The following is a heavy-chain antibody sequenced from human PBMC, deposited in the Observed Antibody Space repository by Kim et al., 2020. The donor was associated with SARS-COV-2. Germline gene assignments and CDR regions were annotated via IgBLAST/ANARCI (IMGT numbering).Heavy chain of an antibody. CDR2: IRTNTYGGTR. CDR3: ARSCRGYEYMDV. J-gene: IGHJ6*03. V-gene: IGHV3-49*04. D-gene: IGHD3-22*01. CDR1: GFMFSDYY. Sequence: GGSLRLSCTASGFMFSDYYMAWVRLAHGKGLEWVGLIRTNTYGGTREYAPSVKDSFSVSRDDSNSVAYLQLNSSRSEDTAAYYCARSCRGYEYMDVGGKG.